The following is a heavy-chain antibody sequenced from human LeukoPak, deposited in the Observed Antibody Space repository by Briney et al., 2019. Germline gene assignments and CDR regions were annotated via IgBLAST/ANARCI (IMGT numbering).Heavy chain of an antibody. CDR2: IYYSGST. CDR1: GGSISSYY. D-gene: IGHD2-15*01. J-gene: IGHJ4*02. Sequence: SETLSLTCTVSGGSISSYYWSWIRQPPGKRLEWIGYIYYSGSTNYNPSLKSRVTISIDTSKNQFYLNLSSVTATDTAVYYCARHSQRAGLDFDYWGQGTLVTVSS. V-gene: IGHV4-59*08. CDR3: ARHSQRAGLDFDY.